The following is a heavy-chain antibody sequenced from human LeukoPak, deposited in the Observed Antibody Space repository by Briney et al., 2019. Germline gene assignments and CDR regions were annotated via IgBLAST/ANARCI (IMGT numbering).Heavy chain of an antibody. Sequence: PSETLSLTCTVSGGSISSYYWSWIRQPAGKGLEWIGRIYTSGSTNYNPSLKSRVTMSVDTSKNQSSLKLSSVTAADTAVYYCARVRKTYYYDSSGYYSDDAFDIWGQGTMVTVSS. CDR1: GGSISSYY. CDR3: ARVRKTYYYDSSGYYSDDAFDI. J-gene: IGHJ3*02. V-gene: IGHV4-4*07. CDR2: IYTSGST. D-gene: IGHD3-22*01.